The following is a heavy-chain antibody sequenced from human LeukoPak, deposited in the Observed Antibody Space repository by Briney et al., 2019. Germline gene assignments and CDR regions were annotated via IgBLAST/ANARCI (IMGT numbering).Heavy chain of an antibody. V-gene: IGHV4-59*01. D-gene: IGHD3-16*01. CDR1: VGPISSYY. CDR2: IYYSEST. Sequence: SETLSLTCTVSVGPISSYYRSCIRHPPGNRLEWLRYIYYSESTNYNPSLTSRVPISVDPSKTQFSLNLSSVTAADTAVYYCAREWGAFEPEYYFDYWGQGTLVTVSS. CDR3: AREWGAFEPEYYFDY. J-gene: IGHJ4*02.